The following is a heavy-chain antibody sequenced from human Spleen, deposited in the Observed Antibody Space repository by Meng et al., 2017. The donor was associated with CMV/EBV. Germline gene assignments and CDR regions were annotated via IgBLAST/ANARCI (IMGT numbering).Heavy chain of an antibody. CDR3: ARVYSSSSDFDY. CDR2: IYSVGTT. Sequence: GESLKISCAASGFTVSSNYMIWVRQAPGKGLEWVSVIYSVGTTHYVDSVKGRFTISRDNSKNTLFLQMNRLRAEDTAVYYCARVYSSSSDFDYWGQGTLVTVSS. CDR1: GFTVSSNY. J-gene: IGHJ4*02. D-gene: IGHD6-6*01. V-gene: IGHV3-66*02.